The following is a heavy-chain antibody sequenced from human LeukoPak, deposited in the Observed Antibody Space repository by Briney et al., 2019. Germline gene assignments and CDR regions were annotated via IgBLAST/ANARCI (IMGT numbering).Heavy chain of an antibody. CDR3: ARVAYSSSYRRQLQMYYFDY. V-gene: IGHV3-20*01. J-gene: IGHJ4*02. CDR2: INWNGGST. CDR1: GFTFDDYG. D-gene: IGHD6-6*01. Sequence: GGSLTLSCAASGFTFDDYGMSWVRQAPGKGMELDSGINWNGGSTGYADSVKGRFTISRDSAKNALYLQMNSLTAEDTALYHCARVAYSSSYRRQLQMYYFDYWGQGALVTVSS.